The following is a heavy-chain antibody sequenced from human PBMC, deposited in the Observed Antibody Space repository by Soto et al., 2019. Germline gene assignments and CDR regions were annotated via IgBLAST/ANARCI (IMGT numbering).Heavy chain of an antibody. CDR2: IIPIFGTA. D-gene: IGHD3-10*01. Sequence: QVQLVQSGAEVKKPGSSVKVSCKASGGTFSSYAISWVRQAPGQGLEWMGGIIPIFGTANYAQKFQGRVTVNGDESTSKAYMEVRRLRSEDKGLYYCARGPYGSGFFWLSGWGQGTKVTGSS. CDR1: GGTFSSYA. V-gene: IGHV1-69*01. J-gene: IGHJ6*02. CDR3: ARGPYGSGFFWLSG.